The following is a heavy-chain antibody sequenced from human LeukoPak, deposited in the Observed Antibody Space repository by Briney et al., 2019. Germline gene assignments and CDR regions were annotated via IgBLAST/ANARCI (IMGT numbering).Heavy chain of an antibody. D-gene: IGHD3-22*01. J-gene: IGHJ4*02. V-gene: IGHV4-30-4*01. CDR2: IYYSGST. CDR1: GGSISSGDYY. Sequence: PSQTLSLTCTVSGGSISSGDYYWSWIRQPPGKGLGWIGYIYYSGSTYYNPSLKSRVTISVDTSKNQFSLKLSSVTAADTAVYYRARTLGSSGTYYFDYWGQGTLVTVSS. CDR3: ARTLGSSGTYYFDY.